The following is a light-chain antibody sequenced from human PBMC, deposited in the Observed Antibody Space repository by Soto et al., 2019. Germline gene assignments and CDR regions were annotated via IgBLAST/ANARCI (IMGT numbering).Light chain of an antibody. CDR2: RNN. Sequence: QLVLTQPPSASGTPGQRVTISCSGSSSNIGSNYVYWYQQLPGTAPKLLIYRNNQRPSGVPDRFSGSKSGTSASPAISGLRYEDEAAYYCAAWDDSISAHVVFGGGTKLTVL. CDR1: SSNIGSNY. V-gene: IGLV1-47*01. CDR3: AAWDDSISAHVV. J-gene: IGLJ2*01.